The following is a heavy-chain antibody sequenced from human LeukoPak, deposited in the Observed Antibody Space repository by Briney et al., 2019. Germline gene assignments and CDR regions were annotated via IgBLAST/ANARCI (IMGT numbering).Heavy chain of an antibody. CDR2: IRGSGGTT. CDR1: GFTFNSYA. Sequence: PGGSLRLSCAASGFTFNSYAMSWVRQAPGKGLEWVSAIRGSGGTTYYADSVKGRFTISRDNSKNTVYLQMNSLRAEDTAIYYCTDSRYYIGRFYYWGQGTLVTVSS. V-gene: IGHV3-23*01. D-gene: IGHD3-22*01. J-gene: IGHJ4*01. CDR3: TDSRYYIGRFYY.